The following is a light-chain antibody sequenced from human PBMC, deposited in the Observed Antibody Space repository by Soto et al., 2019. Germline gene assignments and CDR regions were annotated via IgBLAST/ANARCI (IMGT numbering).Light chain of an antibody. J-gene: IGLJ3*02. CDR1: ISNIGAGYD. Sequence: QAVVTQPPSVSGAPGQRVTTSCIGSISNIGAGYDVHWYQQLPGKAPKLLISGNNNRPSGVPDRFSGSKSGTSASLAIAGLQAEDEADYYCQSYDSSLSAVVFGGGTKVTVL. V-gene: IGLV1-40*01. CDR2: GNN. CDR3: QSYDSSLSAVV.